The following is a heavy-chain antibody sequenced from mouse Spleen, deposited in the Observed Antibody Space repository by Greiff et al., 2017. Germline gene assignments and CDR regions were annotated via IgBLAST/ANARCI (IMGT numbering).Heavy chain of an antibody. CDR1: GYTFTNYW. CDR3: ARGERYYDV. J-gene: IGHJ1*01. CDR2: IYPGGGYT. V-gene: IGHV1-63*01. D-gene: IGHD2-13*01. Sequence: VKLMESGAELVRPGTSVKMSCKASGYTFTNYWRGWVKQRPGLGLEWIGDIYPGGGYTNYNEKFKGKATLTADKSSSTAYMQFSSLTSEDSAIYYCARGERYYDVWGAGTTVTVSS.